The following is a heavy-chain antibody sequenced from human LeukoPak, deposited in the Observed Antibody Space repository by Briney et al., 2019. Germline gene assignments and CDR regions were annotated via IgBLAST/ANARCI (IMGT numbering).Heavy chain of an antibody. CDR3: ARDAYYYDSSGYYYFDY. J-gene: IGHJ4*02. V-gene: IGHV4-4*07. CDR1: GDSILSYY. Sequence: SETLSLTCTVSGDSILSYYWSWIRQPAGKGLEWIGRIYTSGSTNYNPSLKSRVTMSVDTSKNQFSLKLSSVTAADTAVYYCARDAYYYDSSGYYYFDYWGQGTLVTVSS. D-gene: IGHD3-22*01. CDR2: IYTSGST.